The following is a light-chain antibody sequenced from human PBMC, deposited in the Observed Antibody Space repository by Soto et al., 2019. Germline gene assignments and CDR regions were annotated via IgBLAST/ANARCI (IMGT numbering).Light chain of an antibody. V-gene: IGKV3-15*01. Sequence: EIVMTQSPATLSVSPGERVTLSCRASHSVRTSFAWYQQKPGQAPRLLIYYASTRATGIPARFSSSGSGTEFTLTISSLQSEDSAVYYFQQYSDWPPLTFGGGTKVEIK. CDR2: YAS. J-gene: IGKJ4*01. CDR1: HSVRTS. CDR3: QQYSDWPPLT.